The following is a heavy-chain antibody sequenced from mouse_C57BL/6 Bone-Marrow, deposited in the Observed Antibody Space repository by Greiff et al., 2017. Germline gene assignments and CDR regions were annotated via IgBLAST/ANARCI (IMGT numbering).Heavy chain of an antibody. Sequence: VQLQQSGAELVKPGASVKISCKASGYAFSSYWMNWVKQRPGKGLEWIGQIYPGDGDTNYNGKFKGKATLTADKSSSTAYMQLSSLTSEDSAVYCCARSLLLRNAMDYWGQGTSVTVSS. J-gene: IGHJ4*01. CDR2: IYPGDGDT. CDR3: ARSLLLRNAMDY. D-gene: IGHD1-1*01. V-gene: IGHV1-80*01. CDR1: GYAFSSYW.